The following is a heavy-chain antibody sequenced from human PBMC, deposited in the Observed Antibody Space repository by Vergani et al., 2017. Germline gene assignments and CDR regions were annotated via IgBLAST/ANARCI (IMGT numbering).Heavy chain of an antibody. V-gene: IGHV4-59*01. J-gene: IGHJ2*01. D-gene: IGHD6-19*01. CDR2: IYYSGST. Sequence: QVQLQESGPGLVKPSETLSLTCTVSGGSISSYYWSWIRQPPGKGLEWIGYIYYSGSTNYNPSLKSRVTISVDTSKNQFSLKLSSVTAADTAVYYCASVLAVAGYFDLWGRGTLVTVSS. CDR1: GGSISSYY. CDR3: ASVLAVAGYFDL.